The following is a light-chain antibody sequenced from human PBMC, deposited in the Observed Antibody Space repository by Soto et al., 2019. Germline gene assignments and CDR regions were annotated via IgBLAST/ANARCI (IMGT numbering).Light chain of an antibody. V-gene: IGLV2-23*01. Sequence: QSAPTQPASVSGSPGQSITISCTGTSSDVGSYNFVSWYQQHPGKAPKLMIYEGSQRPSGVSNRFSGSKSGNTASLTISGLQTEDEADYYCCSYASRSTVIFGIGTKLTVL. CDR2: EGS. CDR1: SSDVGSYNF. CDR3: CSYASRSTVI. J-gene: IGLJ2*01.